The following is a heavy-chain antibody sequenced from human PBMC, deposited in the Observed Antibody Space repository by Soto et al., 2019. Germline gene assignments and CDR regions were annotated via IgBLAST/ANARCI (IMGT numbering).Heavy chain of an antibody. J-gene: IGHJ4*02. Sequence: QITLKESGPTLVKPTQTLTLTCTFSGFSLSTTAVGVGWLRQPPGKALEWLTLIYWDDDTLYSPSLKRTLTITKDPSKNQVVLPMTIMDPLVTATYSCAHYAQLQFVEWLPFGSSYSFDYWGQGTLVTVAS. CDR2: IYWDDDT. CDR1: GFSLSTTAVG. CDR3: AHYAQLQFVEWLPFGSSYSFDY. D-gene: IGHD3-3*01. V-gene: IGHV2-5*02.